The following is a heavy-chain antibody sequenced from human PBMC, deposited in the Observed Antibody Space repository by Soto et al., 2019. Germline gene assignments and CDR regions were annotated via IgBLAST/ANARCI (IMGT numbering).Heavy chain of an antibody. CDR2: VSSSGTTI. Sequence: GESLKISCAASGFTFSDYDMSWIRQAPGKGLEWVSFVSSSGTTIYYADSVKGRFTISRDNAKNSLYLQMNSLRAEDTAVYYCARMGPRSARPSYWGQGTLVTVSS. CDR1: GFTFSDYD. CDR3: ARMGPRSARPSY. J-gene: IGHJ4*02. V-gene: IGHV3-11*01. D-gene: IGHD6-6*01.